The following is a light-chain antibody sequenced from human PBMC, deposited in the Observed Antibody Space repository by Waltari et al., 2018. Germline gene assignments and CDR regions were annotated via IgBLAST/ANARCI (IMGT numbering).Light chain of an antibody. V-gene: IGLV2-14*01. J-gene: IGLJ3*02. Sequence: QSALTQPASVSGSPRQSITISCTGTSSDIGAYNYVSWYQQHSGKAPKLVIFGVSERPTGVSNRFSGSKSGNTASLTISGLQAEDEADYYCISFTSSNTWVFGGGTRVTVL. CDR1: SSDIGAYNY. CDR3: ISFTSSNTWV. CDR2: GVS.